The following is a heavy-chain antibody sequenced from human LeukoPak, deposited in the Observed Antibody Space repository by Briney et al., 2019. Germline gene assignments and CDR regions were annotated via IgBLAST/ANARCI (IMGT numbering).Heavy chain of an antibody. V-gene: IGHV3-21*01. Sequence: GGSLRLSCAASGFTFSSYSMNWVRQAPGKGLEWVSSISSSSSYIYYADSVKGRFTISRDNAKNSLYLQMYSLRAEDTAVYYCARSDSSGYYYGGAPDYWGQGTLVTVSS. CDR2: ISSSSSYI. CDR1: GFTFSSYS. D-gene: IGHD3-22*01. J-gene: IGHJ4*02. CDR3: ARSDSSGYYYGGAPDY.